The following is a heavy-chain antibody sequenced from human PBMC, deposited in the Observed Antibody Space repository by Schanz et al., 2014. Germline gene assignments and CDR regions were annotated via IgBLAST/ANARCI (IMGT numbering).Heavy chain of an antibody. V-gene: IGHV3-30*04. CDR1: GFTFSNFA. CDR2: ISYDGSHK. CDR3: VRDRGFCANDICWLRYYMDV. D-gene: IGHD2-8*01. Sequence: QVQLVESGGGVVQPGRSLRLSCAASGFTFSNFAIHWVRQAPGKGLEWVAVISYDGSHKDYADSVKGRLTISRDNSKNTLYLQMNSLRADDTAVYYCVRDRGFCANDICWLRYYMDVWGNGTTVTVSS. J-gene: IGHJ6*03.